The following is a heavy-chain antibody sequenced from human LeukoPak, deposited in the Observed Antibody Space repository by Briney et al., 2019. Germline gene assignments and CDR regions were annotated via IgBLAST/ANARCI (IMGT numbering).Heavy chain of an antibody. CDR1: GFTFSSYA. CDR2: ISYDGSNK. J-gene: IGHJ6*03. D-gene: IGHD6-13*01. V-gene: IGHV3-30*04. CDR3: ARDSIAAAGTGGFYYYYYMDV. Sequence: GGSLRLSCAASGFTFSSYAMHWVRQAPGKGLEWVAVISYDGSNKYYADSVKGRFTISRDNSKNTLYLQMNSLRAEDTAVYYCARDSIAAAGTGGFYYYYYMDVWGKGTTVTVSS.